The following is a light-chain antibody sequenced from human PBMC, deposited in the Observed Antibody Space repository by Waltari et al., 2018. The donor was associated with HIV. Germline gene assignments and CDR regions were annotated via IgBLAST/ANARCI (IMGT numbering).Light chain of an antibody. CDR1: SSNIGAGFD. CDR3: RSYASGHSVV. V-gene: IGLV1-40*01. CDR2: GDT. Sequence: QSVLTQPPSVSGAPGPRVTISFTGNSSNIGAGFDEHWYQHVPDTAPKLLIYGDTNRPSGVPDRFSGSKSGTSASLTISGLQAEDEADYYCRSYASGHSVVFGGGTKLTVL. J-gene: IGLJ3*02.